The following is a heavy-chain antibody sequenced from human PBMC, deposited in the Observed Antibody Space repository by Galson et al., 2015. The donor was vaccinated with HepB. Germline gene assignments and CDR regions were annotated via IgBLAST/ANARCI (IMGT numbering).Heavy chain of an antibody. Sequence: SVKVSCKGSGDTFDSSSINWLRKAPGQGLQWMGRIVPIFGTPTYAQNFQDRVTITADDSTKTVYMELTSLRSDDTAVYYCATGAGRQVNWFDPWGQGTPVIVSS. CDR3: ATGAGRQVNWFDP. V-gene: IGHV1-69*13. CDR1: GDTFDSSS. CDR2: IVPIFGTP. D-gene: IGHD6-19*01. J-gene: IGHJ5*02.